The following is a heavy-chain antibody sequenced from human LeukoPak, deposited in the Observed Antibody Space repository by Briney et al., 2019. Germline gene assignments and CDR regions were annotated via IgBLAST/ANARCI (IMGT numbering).Heavy chain of an antibody. Sequence: GGSLRLSCVASGFTFSSYAMSWVRQAPGKGLEWVAAITGTTGATYHADSVKGRFTITRDNSKNTLFLQMNSLRVEDTAIYQCVKAPLITCTGDICYPFDQWGRGTLVTVSS. D-gene: IGHD2-8*02. CDR1: GFTFSSYA. CDR2: ITGTTGAT. CDR3: VKAPLITCTGDICYPFDQ. J-gene: IGHJ4*02. V-gene: IGHV3-23*01.